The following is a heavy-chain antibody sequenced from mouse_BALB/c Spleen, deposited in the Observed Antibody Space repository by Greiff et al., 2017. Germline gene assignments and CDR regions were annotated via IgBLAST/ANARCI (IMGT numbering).Heavy chain of an antibody. J-gene: IGHJ1*01. CDR2: IYPSDSYT. D-gene: IGHD2-3*01. CDR1: GYTFTSYW. Sequence: QVQLKQPGAELVRPGASVKLSCKASGYTFTSYWINWVKQRPGQGLEWIGNIYPSDSYTNYNQKFKDKATLTVDKSSSTAYMQLSSPTSEDSAVYYCTRWDGYNWYFDVWGAGTTVTVSS. CDR3: TRWDGYNWYFDV. V-gene: IGHV1-69*02.